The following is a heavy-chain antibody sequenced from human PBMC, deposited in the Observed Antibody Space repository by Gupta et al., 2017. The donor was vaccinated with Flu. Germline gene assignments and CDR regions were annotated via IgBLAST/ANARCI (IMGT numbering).Heavy chain of an antibody. V-gene: IGHV3-15*01. D-gene: IGHD5/OR15-5a*01. CDR2: IRSKFDGGTT. Sequence: EVRLVESGGGLVKRGGSLRLSCAASGFPFTTTWMSWVRQAPGKGLEWVGRIRSKFDGGTTDYTAPVKDRFTISRDDSKNTLYLQMNSLKTEDTAVYFCATDNTVYDSAPYFDYWGQGTLVSVSS. J-gene: IGHJ4*02. CDR1: GFPFTTTW. CDR3: ATDNTVYDSAPYFDY.